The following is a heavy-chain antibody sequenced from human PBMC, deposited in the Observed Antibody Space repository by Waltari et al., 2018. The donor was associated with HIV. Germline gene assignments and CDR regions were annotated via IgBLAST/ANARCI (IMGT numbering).Heavy chain of an antibody. CDR3: ARDSGPYYYDSSGYASFDY. CDR2: ISSSSSYL. D-gene: IGHD3-22*01. CDR1: GFTFSSYS. Sequence: EVQLVESGGGLVKPGGSLRLSCAASGFTFSSYSMNWVRQAPGKGLDWVSSISSSSSYLYYADSVKGRFTISRDSAKNSLYLQMNSLRAEDTAVYYCARDSGPYYYDSSGYASFDYWGQGTLVTVSS. V-gene: IGHV3-21*01. J-gene: IGHJ4*02.